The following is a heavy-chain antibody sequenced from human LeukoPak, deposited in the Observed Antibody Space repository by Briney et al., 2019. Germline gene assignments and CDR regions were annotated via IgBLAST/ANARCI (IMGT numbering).Heavy chain of an antibody. D-gene: IGHD3-10*01. CDR2: INPSGGST. J-gene: IGHJ4*02. CDR3: ARDISSYGSGYYFDY. V-gene: IGHV1-46*01. CDR1: GYTFTSYY. Sequence: ASVKVSCKASGYTFTSYYMHWVRQAPGQGLEWMGIINPSGGSTSYAQKFQGRVTMTRGTSTSTVYMELSSLRSEDTAVYYCARDISSYGSGYYFDYWGQGTLVTVSS.